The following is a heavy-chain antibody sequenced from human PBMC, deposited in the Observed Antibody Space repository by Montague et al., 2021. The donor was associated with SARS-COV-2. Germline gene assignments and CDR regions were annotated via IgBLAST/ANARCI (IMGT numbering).Heavy chain of an antibody. Sequence: CAISGDSVASNSATRNWVRQSPSIGLEWLRRTHYRSKWYNDYAVSVRGRGTINPDTSKNQFSLQLNSVTPEDTAIYYCTSGREGNYNVMDVWGQGTTVTVSS. V-gene: IGHV6-1*01. CDR3: TSGREGNYNVMDV. J-gene: IGHJ6*02. D-gene: IGHD1-1*01. CDR2: THYRSKWYN. CDR1: GDSVASNSAT.